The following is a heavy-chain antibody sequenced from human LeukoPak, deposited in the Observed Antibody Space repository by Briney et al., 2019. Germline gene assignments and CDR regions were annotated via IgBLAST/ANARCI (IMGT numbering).Heavy chain of an antibody. V-gene: IGHV4-39*01. CDR1: GGSISSSRYY. J-gene: IGHJ4*02. CDR2: IYYSGST. Sequence: SETLSLSCTVSGGSISSSRYYWGWIRQPPGKRLECIGSIYYSGSTYYNPSLKSRVTISVDTSKNQFSLKLSSVTAADTAVYYCARHRPPPIAAAGPHADFDYWGQGTLVTVSS. D-gene: IGHD6-13*01. CDR3: ARHRPPPIAAAGPHADFDY.